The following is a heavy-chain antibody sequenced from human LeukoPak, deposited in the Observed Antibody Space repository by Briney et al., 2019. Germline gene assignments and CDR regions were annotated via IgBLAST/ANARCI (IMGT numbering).Heavy chain of an antibody. J-gene: IGHJ4*02. Sequence: HSGGSVRLSCAASGFPFNSYAMSWARHAPGRGREWVSAISGSGGSTYYAVSVKGRVTISRHNAKNSLYLEMNSLRAEDTAVYYCARDIDYDSSGYYGSVYWGQGTLVTVSS. CDR3: ARDIDYDSSGYYGSVY. CDR1: GFPFNSYA. D-gene: IGHD3-22*01. CDR2: ISGSGGST. V-gene: IGHV3-23*01.